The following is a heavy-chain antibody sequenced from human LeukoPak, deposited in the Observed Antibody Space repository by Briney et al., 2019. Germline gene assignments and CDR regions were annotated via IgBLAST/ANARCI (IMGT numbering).Heavy chain of an antibody. D-gene: IGHD6-13*01. CDR1: GYTFTSYG. J-gene: IGHJ3*02. CDR2: ISAYNGNT. Sequence: ASVRVSCKTSGYTFTSYGISWVRQAPGQGLEWMGWISAYNGNTNYAQKLQGRVTMTTDTSTSTAYTELRSLRSDDTAVYYCARESLAAAGIHAFDIWGQGTMVTVSS. CDR3: ARESLAAAGIHAFDI. V-gene: IGHV1-18*01.